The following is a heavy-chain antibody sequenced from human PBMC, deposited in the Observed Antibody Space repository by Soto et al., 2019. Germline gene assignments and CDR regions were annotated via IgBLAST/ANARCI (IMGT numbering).Heavy chain of an antibody. CDR3: AKDCHGSQPDYFDN. V-gene: IGHV3-23*01. CDR2: LSGSGVST. Sequence: PGGSLRLSCAATGFTFNTYAMTWVRQAPGKGLEWVSSLSGSGVSTYYADSVKGRFTISRDNSKNTLYLQMNSLRAEDTAIYYCAKDCHGSQPDYFDNWGQGTLVTVSS. D-gene: IGHD1-26*01. J-gene: IGHJ4*02. CDR1: GFTFNTYA.